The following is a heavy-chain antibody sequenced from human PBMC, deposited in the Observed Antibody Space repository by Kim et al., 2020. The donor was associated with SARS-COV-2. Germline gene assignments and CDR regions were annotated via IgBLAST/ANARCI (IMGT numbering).Heavy chain of an antibody. Sequence: ADSVEGRFTISRDNSKNTLYLQMSSLRAEDTAVYYCVKSDQFVWSGYSDYWGQGTLVTVSS. D-gene: IGHD3-3*01. J-gene: IGHJ4*02. V-gene: IGHV3-64D*06. CDR3: VKSDQFVWSGYSDY.